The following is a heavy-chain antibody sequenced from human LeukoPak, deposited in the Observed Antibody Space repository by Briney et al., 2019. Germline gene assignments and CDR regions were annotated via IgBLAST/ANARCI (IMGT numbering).Heavy chain of an antibody. J-gene: IGHJ1*01. D-gene: IGHD4-11*01. CDR1: GFTFSSYA. CDR3: AKDLDSNYVPEYFQH. V-gene: IGHV3-23*01. CDR2: ISGSGGST. Sequence: GGSLRLSCAASGFTFSSYAMSWVRQAPGKGLEWVSAISGSGGSTYYADSVKGRFTISRDNSKNTLYLQMNSLRAEDTAVYYCAKDLDSNYVPEYFQHWGQGTLVTVSS.